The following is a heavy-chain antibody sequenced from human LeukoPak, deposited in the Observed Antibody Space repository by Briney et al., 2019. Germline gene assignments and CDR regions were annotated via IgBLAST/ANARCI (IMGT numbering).Heavy chain of an antibody. Sequence: GGSLRLSCAASGFTFSSYAIHWVCQAPGKGLEWVSAISGSGGSTYYADSVKGRFTISRDNSKNTLYLQMNSLRAEDTAVYYCAKDRGDGYGSGTYWDYWGQGTLVTVSS. V-gene: IGHV3-23*01. CDR2: ISGSGGST. CDR1: GFTFSSYA. J-gene: IGHJ4*02. D-gene: IGHD3-10*01. CDR3: AKDRGDGYGSGTYWDY.